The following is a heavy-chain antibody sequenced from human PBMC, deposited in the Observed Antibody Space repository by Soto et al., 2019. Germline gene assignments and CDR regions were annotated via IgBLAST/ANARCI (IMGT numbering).Heavy chain of an antibody. Sequence: GGSLRLSCAASGFTFSTYGMHWVRQAPGKGLEWVAVISYPGSNEYYADSVRGRFTISRDNSKNTLYLQMNSLRAEDTAVYYCAKDFGSSGYYYGNWGRGTLVTVSS. CDR3: AKDFGSSGYYYGN. J-gene: IGHJ4*02. D-gene: IGHD3-22*01. V-gene: IGHV3-30*18. CDR1: GFTFSTYG. CDR2: ISYPGSNE.